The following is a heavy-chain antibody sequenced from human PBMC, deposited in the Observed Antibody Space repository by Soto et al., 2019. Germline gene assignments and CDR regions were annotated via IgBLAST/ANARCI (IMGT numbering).Heavy chain of an antibody. V-gene: IGHV1-69*06. CDR1: GGTFSSYA. Sequence: QVQLVQSGAEVKKPGSSVKVSCKASGGTFSSYAISWVRQAPGQGLEWMGGLIPIFGTANYAQKFQGRVTITADKSTSTAYMELSSLRSEDTAVYYCASYGDYADARYFYLWGRGTLVTVSS. D-gene: IGHD4-17*01. CDR3: ASYGDYADARYFYL. J-gene: IGHJ2*01. CDR2: LIPIFGTA.